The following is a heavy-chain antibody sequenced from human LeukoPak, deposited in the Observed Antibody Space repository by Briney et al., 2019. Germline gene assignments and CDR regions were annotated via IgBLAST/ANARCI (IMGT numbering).Heavy chain of an antibody. CDR3: ATGPPRITIFGVVIKGNYFDY. CDR2: FDPEDGET. J-gene: IGHJ4*02. Sequence: GASVKVSCEVSGYTLTELSMHWVRQAPGKGLEWMGGFDPEDGETIYAQKFQGRVTMTEDTSTDTAYMELSSLRSEDTAVYYCATGPPRITIFGVVIKGNYFDYWGQGTLVTVSS. V-gene: IGHV1-24*01. D-gene: IGHD3-3*01. CDR1: GYTLTELS.